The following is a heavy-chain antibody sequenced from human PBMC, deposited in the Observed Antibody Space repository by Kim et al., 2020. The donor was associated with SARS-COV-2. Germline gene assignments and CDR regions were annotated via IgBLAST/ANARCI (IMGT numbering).Heavy chain of an antibody. V-gene: IGHV1-2*06. Sequence: ASVKVSCKASGYTFTGYDMHWVRQAPGQGLEWMGRINPNTGDTNYAVKFQGRVTITRDTSISTAYMELSSLISEDTAVYFCAKSTRGYFYDTTGLSGFFDLWGRGTPVTVSS. CDR1: GYTFTGYD. D-gene: IGHD3-22*01. CDR2: INPNTGDT. J-gene: IGHJ2*01. CDR3: AKSTRGYFYDTTGLSGFFDL.